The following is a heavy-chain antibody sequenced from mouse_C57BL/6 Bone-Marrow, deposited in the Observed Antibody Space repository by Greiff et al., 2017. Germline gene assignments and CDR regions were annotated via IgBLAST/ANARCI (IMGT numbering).Heavy chain of an antibody. D-gene: IGHD1-1*01. V-gene: IGHV5-6*02. Sequence: DVKLVESGGDLVKPGGSLKLSCAASGFTFSSYGMSWVRQTPDKRLEWVATISSGGSYTYYPDSVKGRFTISRDNAKNTLYLQMSSLKSEDTAMYYCERQDFDYYFFAYWGQGTLVTVSA. CDR1: GFTFSSYG. J-gene: IGHJ3*01. CDR3: ERQDFDYYFFAY. CDR2: ISSGGSYT.